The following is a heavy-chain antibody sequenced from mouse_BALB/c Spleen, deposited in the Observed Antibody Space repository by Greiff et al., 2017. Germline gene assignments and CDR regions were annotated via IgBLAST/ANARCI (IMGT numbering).Heavy chain of an antibody. J-gene: IGHJ4*01. V-gene: IGHV1-67*01. CDR3: ARSVSHYYYAMDY. Sequence: QVQLKESGPELVRPGESVKISCQGSGYTFTDYAMHWVKQRHAKSLEWIGVISIYYDNTNYNQKFKGKATMTVDKSTSTAYMELARLTSEDSATYYCARSVSHYYYAMDYWGQGTSVTVSA. CDR2: ISIYYDNT. CDR1: GYTFTDYA. D-gene: IGHD6-1*01.